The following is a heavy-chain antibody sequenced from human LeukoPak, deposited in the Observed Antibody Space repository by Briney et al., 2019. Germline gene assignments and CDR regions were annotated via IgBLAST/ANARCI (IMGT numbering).Heavy chain of an antibody. V-gene: IGHV4-31*03. D-gene: IGHD6-19*01. CDR1: GGSISSGGYY. J-gene: IGHJ4*02. CDR3: ARGGIAVAEGGSYFDY. CDR2: IYYSGST. Sequence: SQTLSLTCTVSGGSISSGGYYWSWIRQHPGKGLEWIRYIYYSGSTYYNPSLKSRVTISVDTSKNQFSLKLSSVTAADTAVYYCARGGIAVAEGGSYFDYWGQGTLVTVSS.